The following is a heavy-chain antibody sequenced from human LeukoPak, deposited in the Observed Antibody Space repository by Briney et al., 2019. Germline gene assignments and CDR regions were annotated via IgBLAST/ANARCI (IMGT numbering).Heavy chain of an antibody. Sequence: GGSLRLSCAASGFTFSSYSMNWVRQAPGKGLEWVSSISSSSSYIYYADSVKGRFTISRDNAKNSLYLQMNSLRAEDTAVYYCASTAVAISFQRVYLDYWGQGTLVTVSS. V-gene: IGHV3-21*01. D-gene: IGHD5-12*01. CDR3: ASTAVAISFQRVYLDY. CDR1: GFTFSSYS. J-gene: IGHJ4*02. CDR2: ISSSSSYI.